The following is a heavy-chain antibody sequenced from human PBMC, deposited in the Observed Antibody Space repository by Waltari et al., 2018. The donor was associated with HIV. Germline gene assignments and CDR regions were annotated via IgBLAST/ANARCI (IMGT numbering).Heavy chain of an antibody. Sequence: QVQLVQSGAEVKKPGASVKVSCKASGYTFTSYYMHWVRQAPGQGLEWMGISNPSGVSTTYEQKFQGRTTWTRETSTSTGYMERSSLRSEDTAVYYCARGGGGQWLERWGQGTLVTVSS. CDR3: ARGGGGQWLER. CDR2: SNPSGVST. CDR1: GYTFTSYY. V-gene: IGHV1-46*01. D-gene: IGHD6-19*01. J-gene: IGHJ4*02.